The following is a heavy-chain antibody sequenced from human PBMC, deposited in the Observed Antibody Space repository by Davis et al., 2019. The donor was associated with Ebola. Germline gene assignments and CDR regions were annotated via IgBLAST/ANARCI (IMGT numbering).Heavy chain of an antibody. J-gene: IGHJ4*02. CDR3: ARVGTTVTSFDY. Sequence: ASVKVSCKASGYTFTSYEINWVRQATGQGLEWMGWMNPNNGNTGYAQEFQGRVTMTRDMSISTAYMELSRLRSDDTAVYYCARVGTTVTSFDYWGQGTLVTVSS. V-gene: IGHV1-8*01. D-gene: IGHD4-11*01. CDR2: MNPNNGNT. CDR1: GYTFTSYE.